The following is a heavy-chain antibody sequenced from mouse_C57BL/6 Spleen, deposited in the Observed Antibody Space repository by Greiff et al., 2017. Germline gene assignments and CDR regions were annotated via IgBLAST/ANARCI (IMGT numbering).Heavy chain of an antibody. CDR2: IYPGGGYT. CDR3: AGVGDWYFDV. J-gene: IGHJ1*03. CDR1: GYTFTNYW. Sequence: VQLQQSGAELVRPGTSVKMSCKASGYTFTNYWIGWAKQRPGHGLEWIGDIYPGGGYTNYNEKFKGKATLTADKSSSTAYMQFSSLTSEDSAICYCAGVGDWYFDVWGTGPTVTVSS. V-gene: IGHV1-63*01.